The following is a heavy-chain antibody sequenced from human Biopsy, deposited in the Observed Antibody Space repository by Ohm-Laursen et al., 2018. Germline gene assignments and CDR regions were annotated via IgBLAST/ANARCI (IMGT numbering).Heavy chain of an antibody. CDR2: IYYTGST. CDR1: RDSISNYY. D-gene: IGHD3-16*01. CDR3: ARDSRGGHLNTTLITGKNLDS. V-gene: IGHV4-59*01. J-gene: IGHJ4*02. Sequence: DTLSLTWAVSRDSISNYYWTWIRQSPGKGLEWIGYIYYTGSTNYNPSVKSRVTISVDTSKNQFSLKLNSVTAADTAVYFCARDSRGGHLNTTLITGKNLDSWGQGILVTVSS.